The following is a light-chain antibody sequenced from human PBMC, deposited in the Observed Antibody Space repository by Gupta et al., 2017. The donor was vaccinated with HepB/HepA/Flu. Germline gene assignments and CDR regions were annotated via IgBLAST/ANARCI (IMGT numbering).Light chain of an antibody. CDR3: QQRSNWLT. CDR2: DSS. CDR1: QSVSSY. V-gene: IGKV3-11*01. Sequence: EIVLTQSPATLSLSPGERATLSCRASQSVSSYLVWYQQKPGQAPRLLIYDSSNRTTGIPARFSGGGAGTDFTLTISRVEPEDFAVYYCQQRSNWLTFGGGTKVEIK. J-gene: IGKJ4*01.